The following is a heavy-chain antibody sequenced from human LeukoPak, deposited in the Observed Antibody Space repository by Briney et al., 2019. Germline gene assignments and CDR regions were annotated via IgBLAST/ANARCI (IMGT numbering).Heavy chain of an antibody. CDR3: AREGEPYDSSGYYHGDLIILRDLDY. V-gene: IGHV3-74*01. CDR1: GFTFSSYW. D-gene: IGHD3-22*01. Sequence: GGSLRLSCAASGFTFSSYWMHWVRQAPGKGLVWVSRINSDGSSTSYADSVKGRFTISRDNAKNTLYLQMNSLRAEDTAVYYCAREGEPYDSSGYYHGDLIILRDLDYWGQGTLVTVSS. J-gene: IGHJ4*02. CDR2: INSDGSST.